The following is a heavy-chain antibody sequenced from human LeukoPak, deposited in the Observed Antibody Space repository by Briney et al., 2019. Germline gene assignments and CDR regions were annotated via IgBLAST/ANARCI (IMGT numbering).Heavy chain of an antibody. V-gene: IGHV3-23*01. D-gene: IGHD6-19*01. CDR2: ISDSGDIT. Sequence: GGSLRLSCAASGFTFSSYAMSWVRQAPGKGLEWVSAISDSGDITTYADSVKGRFTISRDNSNNTLYLQMNSLRADDTAVYYCATGRDSSGWYPIYYFDYWGQGTLVTVSS. CDR3: ATGRDSSGWYPIYYFDY. CDR1: GFTFSSYA. J-gene: IGHJ4*02.